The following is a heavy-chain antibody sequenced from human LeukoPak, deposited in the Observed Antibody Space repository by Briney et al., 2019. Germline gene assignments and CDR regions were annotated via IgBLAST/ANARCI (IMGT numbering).Heavy chain of an antibody. CDR1: GYTFTGYY. CDR3: ARDSGYSSSWQDY. J-gene: IGHJ4*02. CDR2: INPNGGGT. V-gene: IGHV1-2*02. Sequence: ASVKVSCKASGYTFTGYYMHWVRQAPGQGLEWMGWINPNGGGTKYAQKFQGRVTMTRDTSISTAYMELSRLRSDDTAVYYFARDSGYSSSWQDYWGQGTLVTVSS. D-gene: IGHD6-13*01.